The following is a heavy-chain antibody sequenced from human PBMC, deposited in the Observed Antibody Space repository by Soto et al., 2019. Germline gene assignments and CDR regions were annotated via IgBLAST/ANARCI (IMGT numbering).Heavy chain of an antibody. J-gene: IGHJ6*02. V-gene: IGHV4-59*01. CDR3: GRAEGDLRCLERPVVVGMGV. D-gene: IGHD3-3*01. CDR2: IYYSGST. Sequence: SETLSLTCTVSGGSISSYYWSWIRQPPGKGLEWIGYIYYSGSTNYNPSLKSRVTISVDTSKNQFSLKLSSVTAADTAVYYCGRAEGDLRCLERPVVVGMGVWGQGTTVTVSS. CDR1: GGSISSYY.